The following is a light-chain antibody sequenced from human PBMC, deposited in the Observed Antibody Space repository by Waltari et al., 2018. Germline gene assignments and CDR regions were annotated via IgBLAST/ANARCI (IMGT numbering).Light chain of an antibody. V-gene: IGLV1-47*01. CDR2: RIN. CDR1: TSNIATTT. Sequence: QSVLTQPPAASGTPGQWVTIPCAGSTSNIATTTLNWYQKFPGAAPKLLIYRINQRPSGVPDRFSGSKSGTSASLVISGLRSEDEADYFCAGWDDNLSVVFGGGTKLTVL. J-gene: IGLJ2*01. CDR3: AGWDDNLSVV.